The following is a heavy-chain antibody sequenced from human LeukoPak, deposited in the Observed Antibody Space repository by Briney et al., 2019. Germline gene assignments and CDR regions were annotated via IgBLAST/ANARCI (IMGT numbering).Heavy chain of an antibody. CDR1: GGTFSSYA. Sequence: ASVKVSCKASGGTFSSYAISWVRQAPGQGLEWMGGIIPIFGTTNYAQKFQDRVTITADKSTSTAYMELSSLRAEDTALYYCANTGNSRGAYWGQGTLVTVSS. V-gene: IGHV1-69*06. CDR2: IIPIFGTT. J-gene: IGHJ4*02. CDR3: ANTGNSRGAY. D-gene: IGHD2/OR15-2a*01.